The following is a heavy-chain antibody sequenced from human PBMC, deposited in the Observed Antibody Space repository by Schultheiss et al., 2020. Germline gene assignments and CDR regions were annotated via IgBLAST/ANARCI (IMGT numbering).Heavy chain of an antibody. Sequence: GGSLRLSCAASGFTFSSYAMHWVRQAPGKGLEWVAVISYDGSNKYYGDSVKGRFTISRDNSKNTLYLQMNSLRAEDTAVYYCAKAYYGSGNPRYYYYGMDVWGQGTTVTVSS. J-gene: IGHJ6*02. CDR2: ISYDGSNK. CDR3: AKAYYGSGNPRYYYYGMDV. V-gene: IGHV3-30*07. D-gene: IGHD3-10*01. CDR1: GFTFSSYA.